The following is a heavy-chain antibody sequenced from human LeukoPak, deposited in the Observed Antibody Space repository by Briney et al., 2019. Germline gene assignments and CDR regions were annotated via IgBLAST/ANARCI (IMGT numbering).Heavy chain of an antibody. CDR2: IFYSGST. V-gene: IGHV4-59*08. J-gene: IGHJ4*02. D-gene: IGHD6-19*01. CDR1: GGSINNYY. CDR3: ARRFNSVWYFDY. Sequence: SETLSLTCTVSGGSINNYYWSWIRQSPGKGLEWIGHIFYSGSTNYNPSLKSRVTMSVDTSKNQFSLRLNSVTAADTAVYFCARRFNSVWYFDYWGQGTLVTVSS.